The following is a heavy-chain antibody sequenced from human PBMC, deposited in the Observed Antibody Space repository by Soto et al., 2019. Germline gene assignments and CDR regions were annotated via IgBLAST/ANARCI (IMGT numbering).Heavy chain of an antibody. V-gene: IGHV3-21*01. J-gene: IGHJ6*02. CDR2: ISSSSSYI. D-gene: IGHD6-19*01. Sequence: KAGGSLRLSCAASGFTFSSYSMNWVRQAPGKGLEWVSSISSSSSYIYYADPVKGRFTISRDNAKNSLYLQMNSLRAEDTAVYYCGSLAGTNPDYYYYGMDVWGQGTTVTVSS. CDR3: GSLAGTNPDYYYYGMDV. CDR1: GFTFSSYS.